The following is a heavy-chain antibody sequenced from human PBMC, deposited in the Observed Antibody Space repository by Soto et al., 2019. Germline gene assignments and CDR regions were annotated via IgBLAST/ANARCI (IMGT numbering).Heavy chain of an antibody. J-gene: IGHJ6*02. CDR2: IYYSGST. V-gene: IGHV4-31*03. CDR1: GGSISSGGYY. Sequence: PSETLSLTCTVSGGSISSGGYYWSWIRQHPGKDLEWIGYIYYSGSTYYNPSLKSRVTISVDTSKNQFSLKLSSVTAADTAVYYCARVPTPAYYYGMDVWGQGTTVTVSS. CDR3: ARVPTPAYYYGMDV.